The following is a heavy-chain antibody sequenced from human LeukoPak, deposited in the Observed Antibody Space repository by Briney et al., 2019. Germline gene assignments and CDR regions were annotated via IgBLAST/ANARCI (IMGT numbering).Heavy chain of an antibody. Sequence: SETLSLTCTVSGGSIGTYYWSWIRQSPGKGLKWIGYIYVTGSTRYNPYLQSRVTISVDTSRNQFFLKMSSVTAADTAVYYCARHIGGGIEDMDVWGKGTKVTVSS. J-gene: IGHJ6*03. CDR2: IYVTGST. CDR1: GGSIGTYY. V-gene: IGHV4-59*08. D-gene: IGHD3-16*02. CDR3: ARHIGGGIEDMDV.